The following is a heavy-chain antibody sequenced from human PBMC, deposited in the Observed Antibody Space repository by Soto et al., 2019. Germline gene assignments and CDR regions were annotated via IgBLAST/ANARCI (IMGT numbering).Heavy chain of an antibody. CDR1: GFTFSSYG. J-gene: IGHJ4*02. CDR3: ARDRSFVVAAAGIDY. V-gene: IGHV3-33*01. CDR2: IWYDGSNK. Sequence: QVQLVESGGGVVQPGRSLRLSCAASGFTFSSYGMHWVLQAPGKGLEWVAVIWYDGSNKYYADSVKGRFTISRDNSKNTLYLQMNSLRAEDTAVYYCARDRSFVVAAAGIDYWGQGTLVTVSS. D-gene: IGHD6-13*01.